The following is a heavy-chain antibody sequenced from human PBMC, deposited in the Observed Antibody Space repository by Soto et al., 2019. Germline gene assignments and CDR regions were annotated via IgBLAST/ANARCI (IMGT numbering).Heavy chain of an antibody. J-gene: IGHJ6*02. V-gene: IGHV3-21*06. Sequence: PGGSLRLSCAASGFTFSSYSMNWVRQAPGKGLEWVSSISSISSYIYYADSVKGRFTISRDNAKNSLYLLMNSLRAEDTAVYYCARGGSGGSCYSGRCRPYYGMDVWGQGTTVTVSS. CDR1: GFTFSSYS. CDR3: ARGGSGGSCYSGRCRPYYGMDV. CDR2: ISSISSYI. D-gene: IGHD2-15*01.